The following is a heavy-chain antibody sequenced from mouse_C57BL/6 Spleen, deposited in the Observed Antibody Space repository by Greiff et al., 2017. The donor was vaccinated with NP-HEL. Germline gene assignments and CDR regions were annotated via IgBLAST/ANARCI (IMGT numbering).Heavy chain of an antibody. J-gene: IGHJ2*01. CDR3: ARLSTAFDY. V-gene: IGHV1-4*01. D-gene: IGHD1-2*01. CDR2: INPSSGYT. CDR1: GYTFTSYT. Sequence: QVQLQQSGAELARPGASVKMSCKASGYTFTSYTMPWVKQRPGKGLEWIGYINPSSGYTKYNQKFKDKATLTADKSSSTAYMQLSSLNSEDSAVYYCARLSTAFDYWGQGTTLTVSS.